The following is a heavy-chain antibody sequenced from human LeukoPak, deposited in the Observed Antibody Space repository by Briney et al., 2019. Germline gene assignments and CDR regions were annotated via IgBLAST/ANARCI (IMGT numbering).Heavy chain of an antibody. Sequence: GGSLRLSCAASGFTFSSYAMSWVRQAPGKGLEWVSAISGSGGSTYYADSVKGRFTISRDNPKNTLYLQMNSLRAEDTAVYYCANPDSSGWYGPFDYWGQGTLVTVSS. D-gene: IGHD6-19*01. J-gene: IGHJ4*02. CDR2: ISGSGGST. CDR1: GFTFSSYA. V-gene: IGHV3-23*01. CDR3: ANPDSSGWYGPFDY.